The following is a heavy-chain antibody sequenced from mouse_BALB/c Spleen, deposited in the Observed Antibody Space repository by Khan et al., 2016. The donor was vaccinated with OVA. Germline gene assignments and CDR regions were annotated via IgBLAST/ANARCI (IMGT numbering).Heavy chain of an antibody. CDR1: GYTFSDYN. V-gene: IGHV1S29*02. Sequence: VQLKQSGPELVKPGASVKISCKASGYTFSDYNMDWVKQSHGKRLEWLGYIYPKDGGSGNNQKFKTKATLTVDMSSSTAYMELRSLTSEDSAVYYCVRSGYGSFAFWCQGTLVTVS. D-gene: IGHD1-2*01. CDR3: VRSGYGSFAF. J-gene: IGHJ3*01. CDR2: IYPKDGGS.